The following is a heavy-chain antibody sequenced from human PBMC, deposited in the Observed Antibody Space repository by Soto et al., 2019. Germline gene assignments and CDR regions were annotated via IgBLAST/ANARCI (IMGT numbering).Heavy chain of an antibody. J-gene: IGHJ4*02. Sequence: ASVKVSCKASGYTFTSYYMHWVRQAPGQGLEWMGIINPSGGSTSYAQKFQGRVTMTRDTSTSTVYMELSSLRSEDTAVYYCARDRAPIWGSYRFGGSSWGQGTLVTVSS. V-gene: IGHV1-46*03. D-gene: IGHD3-16*02. CDR2: INPSGGST. CDR1: GYTFTSYY. CDR3: ARDRAPIWGSYRFGGSS.